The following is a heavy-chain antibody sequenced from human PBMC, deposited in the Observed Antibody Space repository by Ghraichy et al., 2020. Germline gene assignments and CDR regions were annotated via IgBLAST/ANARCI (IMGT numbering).Heavy chain of an antibody. CDR3: ARQKIQLGAAVY. CDR1: ADSITRIPYY. J-gene: IGHJ4*02. CDR2: IYYSGTT. D-gene: IGHD1-1*01. Sequence: SETLSPTCTVAADSITRIPYYWGWIRQPPGKGLEWIGSIYYSGTTYYNPSLKSRVTISVDTSKNQFSLKLSSVTASDTAVYYCARQKIQLGAAVYWGQGTLVTVSS. V-gene: IGHV4-39*01.